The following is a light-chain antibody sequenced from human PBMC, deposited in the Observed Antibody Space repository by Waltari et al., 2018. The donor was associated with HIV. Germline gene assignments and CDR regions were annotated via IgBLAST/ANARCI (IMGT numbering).Light chain of an antibody. V-gene: IGLV10-54*01. Sequence: QAGLTQPPSVSKGLRQTATLTCTGNSNNVGYQGAAWLQQHQGHPPKLLSYRNNNRPSGISERLSASRSGNTASLTITVLQPEDEADYYCSAWDSSLSAWVFGGGTKLTVL. CDR1: SNNVGYQG. J-gene: IGLJ3*02. CDR2: RNN. CDR3: SAWDSSLSAWV.